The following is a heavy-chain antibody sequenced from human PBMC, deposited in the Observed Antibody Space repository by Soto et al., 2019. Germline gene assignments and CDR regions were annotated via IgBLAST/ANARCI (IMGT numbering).Heavy chain of an antibody. V-gene: IGHV3-30*18. D-gene: IGHD3-22*01. J-gene: IGHJ4*02. Sequence: QVQMVESGGGVVQPGRSLRLSCAASGFSLKNYGMHWVRQAPGEGLEWVAVISFDGRNAYYGDSAKGRFTISRDESNNTLYLQMNSLRTDDTAVDYCAKSSRGYSYSFDYWGQGTLVTVSS. CDR2: ISFDGRNA. CDR1: GFSLKNYG. CDR3: AKSSRGYSYSFDY.